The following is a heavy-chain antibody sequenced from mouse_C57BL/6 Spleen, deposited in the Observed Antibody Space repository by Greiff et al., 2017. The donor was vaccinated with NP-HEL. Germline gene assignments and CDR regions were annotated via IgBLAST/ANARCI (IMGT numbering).Heavy chain of an antibody. D-gene: IGHD2-2*01. J-gene: IGHJ3*01. CDR2: IYPGDGDT. CDR3: ARRDYGYDWFAY. V-gene: IGHV1-82*01. Sequence: LVESGPELVKPGASVKISCKASGYAFSSSWMNWVKQRPGKGLEWIGRIYPGDGDTNYNGKFKGKATLTADKSSSTAYMQLSSLTSEDSAVYFCARRDYGYDWFAYWGQGTLVTVSA. CDR1: GYAFSSSW.